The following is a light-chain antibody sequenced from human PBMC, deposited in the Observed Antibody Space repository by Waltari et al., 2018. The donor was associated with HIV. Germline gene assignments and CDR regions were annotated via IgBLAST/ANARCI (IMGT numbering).Light chain of an antibody. CDR3: AAWDDSLNGAV. CDR1: SSNIGSNI. J-gene: IGLJ3*02. Sequence: QSVLTQPPSASGTPGQRVTISCSGSSSNIGSNIVNWYQQLPGTAPKLLIYRNNQRPSGVPDRFPGSKSGTSASLAISGLQSEDDADYYCAAWDDSLNGAVFGGGTKLTVL. CDR2: RNN. V-gene: IGLV1-44*01.